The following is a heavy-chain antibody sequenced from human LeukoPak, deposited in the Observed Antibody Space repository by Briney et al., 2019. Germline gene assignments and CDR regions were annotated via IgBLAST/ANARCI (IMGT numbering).Heavy chain of an antibody. V-gene: IGHV4-59*01. CDR2: IYYSGST. CDR1: GGSISSYY. J-gene: IGHJ3*02. D-gene: IGHD2-21*02. Sequence: SETLSLTCAASGGSISSYYWSWIRQPPGKGLEWIGYIYYSGSTNYNPSLKSRVTISVDTSKNQFSLKLSSVTAADTTVYYSATCRGDCFGAFDIWGQGTMVTVSS. CDR3: ATCRGDCFGAFDI.